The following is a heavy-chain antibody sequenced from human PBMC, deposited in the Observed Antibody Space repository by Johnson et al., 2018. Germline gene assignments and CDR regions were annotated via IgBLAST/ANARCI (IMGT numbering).Heavy chain of an antibody. V-gene: IGHV3-74*01. J-gene: IGHJ3*01. D-gene: IGHD4-23*01. CDR1: GFSFSSHW. Sequence: VQLQESGGNSVQPGGSLRLSCAASGFSFSSHWIHWVRLAPGTGLMWLSRINGDGGWSSYAPSVKGRFTISRDNAKNTVHLQMNRLWAEDAAVYYCVRGLIGGSHRQTDAFDLWGQGTVVTVSS. CDR2: INGDGGWS. CDR3: VRGLIGGSHRQTDAFDL.